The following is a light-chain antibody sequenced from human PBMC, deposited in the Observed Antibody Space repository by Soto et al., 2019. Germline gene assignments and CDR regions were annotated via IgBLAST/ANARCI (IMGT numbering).Light chain of an antibody. J-gene: IGKJ1*01. V-gene: IGKV3-20*01. CDR2: ATS. CDR1: RIIGHNY. CDR3: QQFGISPWT. Sequence: DNVLTQPPDTLSVSPGDRATLSCRASRIIGHNYLAWYQQKPGQAPRLLIYATSTRATGIPDRFSGSGSVTDFTLTISRLEPEDFAVYYCQQFGISPWTFGQGTKVDI.